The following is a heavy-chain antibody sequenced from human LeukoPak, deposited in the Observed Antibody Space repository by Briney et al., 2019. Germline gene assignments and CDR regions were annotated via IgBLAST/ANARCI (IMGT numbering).Heavy chain of an antibody. CDR1: GGSISSYY. Sequence: SETLSLTCTVSGGSISSYYWSWIRQPPGKGLEWIGYIYHSGSTYYNPSLKSRVTISVDRSKNQFSLKLSSVTAADTAVYYCARVGAGIAIDYWGQGTLVTVSS. V-gene: IGHV4-59*12. CDR2: IYHSGST. CDR3: ARVGAGIAIDY. D-gene: IGHD3-10*01. J-gene: IGHJ4*02.